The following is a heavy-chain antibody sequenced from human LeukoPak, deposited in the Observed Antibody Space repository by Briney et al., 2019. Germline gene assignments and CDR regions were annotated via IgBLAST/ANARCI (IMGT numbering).Heavy chain of an antibody. Sequence: GGSLRLSCSASGFTFSNYWMSWVRQAPGKGLEWVSSMSGSDSSTYYADSVKGRFTISRDNSKKTLYLQMNSLRAEDTAVYYCAKDLVEYYDNRGDYFDYWGQGTLVTVSS. CDR1: GFTFSNYW. V-gene: IGHV3-23*01. D-gene: IGHD3-22*01. CDR2: MSGSDSST. J-gene: IGHJ4*02. CDR3: AKDLVEYYDNRGDYFDY.